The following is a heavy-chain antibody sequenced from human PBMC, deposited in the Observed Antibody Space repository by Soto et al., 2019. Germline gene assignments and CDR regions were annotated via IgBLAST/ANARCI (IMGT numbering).Heavy chain of an antibody. D-gene: IGHD2-21*01. CDR2: IWHDGSNK. J-gene: IGHJ3*01. CDR3: ASPFCGGECYFGLDAFDL. Sequence: QVQLVESGGGVVQPGRSLRLSCAASGFIFSSYGMHWVRQAPGKGLEWVAVIWHDGSNKYYADSVKGRFTISRDNSKNTLYLQMNSLRAEDTAVYYCASPFCGGECYFGLDAFDLWGQGTMVTVSS. V-gene: IGHV3-33*01. CDR1: GFIFSSYG.